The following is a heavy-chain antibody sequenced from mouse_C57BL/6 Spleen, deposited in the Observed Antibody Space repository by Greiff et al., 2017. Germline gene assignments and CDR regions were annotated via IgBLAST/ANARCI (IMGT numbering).Heavy chain of an antibody. CDR1: GFTFSSYA. D-gene: IGHD3-2*02. V-gene: IGHV5-4*01. CDR3: AREEKGTAQAYFDY. CDR2: ISDGGSYT. Sequence: VQLKESGGGLVKPGGSLKLSCAASGFTFSSYAMSWVRQTPEKRLEWVATISDGGSYTYYPDNVKGRFTISRDNAKNNLYLQMSHLKSEDTAMYYCAREEKGTAQAYFDYWGQGTTLSVSS. J-gene: IGHJ2*01.